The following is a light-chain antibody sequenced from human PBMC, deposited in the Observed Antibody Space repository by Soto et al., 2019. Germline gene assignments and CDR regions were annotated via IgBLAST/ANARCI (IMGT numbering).Light chain of an antibody. CDR1: SSDVGGYIW. CDR3: VSYTSRSTYV. Sequence: SALTQPASLSGSPGQSITISCTGTSSDVGGYIWVSWYQHHPGKAPKLVIYDVYQRPSGVSSRFSGSKSGNTAFLTISGLQTEDEADYYCVSYTSRSTYVFGSGTKVTVL. CDR2: DVY. V-gene: IGLV2-14*01. J-gene: IGLJ1*01.